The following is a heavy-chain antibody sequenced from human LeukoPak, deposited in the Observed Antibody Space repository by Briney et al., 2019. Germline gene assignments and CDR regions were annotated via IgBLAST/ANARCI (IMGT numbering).Heavy chain of an antibody. CDR2: IYYSGST. J-gene: IGHJ6*03. D-gene: IGHD1-26*01. CDR3: ASSYSTDYYYYYMDV. V-gene: IGHV4-59*08. CDR1: GGSISSYY. Sequence: PSETLSLTCTVSGGSISSYYWSWIRQPPGKGLEWIGYIYYSGSTNYNPSLKSRVTISVDTSKKQFSLKLSSVTAADTAVYYCASSYSTDYYYYYMDVWGKGATVTVSS.